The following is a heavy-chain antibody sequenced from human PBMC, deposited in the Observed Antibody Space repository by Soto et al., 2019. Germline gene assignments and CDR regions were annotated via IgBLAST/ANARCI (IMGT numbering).Heavy chain of an antibody. Sequence: PSETLSLTCTVSGGSISSGDYYWSWIRQPPGKGLEWIGYIYYSGSTYYNPSLKSRVTISVDTSKNQFSLKLSSVTAADTAVYYCARGIRAYYDFWSGYYFAPWGQGTLVTVSS. V-gene: IGHV4-30-4*01. D-gene: IGHD3-3*01. CDR3: ARGIRAYYDFWSGYYFAP. CDR1: GGSISSGDYY. CDR2: IYYSGST. J-gene: IGHJ5*02.